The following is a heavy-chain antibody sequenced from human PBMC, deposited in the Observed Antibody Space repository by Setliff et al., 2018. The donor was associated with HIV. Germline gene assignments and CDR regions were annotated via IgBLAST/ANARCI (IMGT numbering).Heavy chain of an antibody. J-gene: IGHJ3*01. V-gene: IGHV4-4*02. CDR1: GGSISSTNW. CDR3: AKEGGLYFGMLIHDAIDL. CDR2: IHDSGRT. Sequence: SETLSLTCAVSGGSISSTNWWSWVRQPPGKGLEWIGSIHDSGRTYYNPSLKSRVTISVDPSKNQFSLKLTSVTAADTAVYYCAKEGGLYFGMLIHDAIDLWGQGTMVTVSS. D-gene: IGHD3-3*01.